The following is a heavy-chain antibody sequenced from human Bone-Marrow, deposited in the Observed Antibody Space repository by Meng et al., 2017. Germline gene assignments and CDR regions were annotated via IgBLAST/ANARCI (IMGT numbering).Heavy chain of an antibody. CDR2: IRSKANSYAT. V-gene: IGHV3-73*01. CDR3: ATLVVPAAMRVFDY. J-gene: IGHJ4*02. D-gene: IGHD2-2*01. Sequence: GESLKISCAASGFTFSGSAMHWVRQASGKGLEWVGRIRSKANSYATAYAASVKGRFTISRDDSKNTAYLQMNSLKTEDTAVYYCATLVVPAAMRVFDYWGQGTLVTVSS. CDR1: GFTFSGSA.